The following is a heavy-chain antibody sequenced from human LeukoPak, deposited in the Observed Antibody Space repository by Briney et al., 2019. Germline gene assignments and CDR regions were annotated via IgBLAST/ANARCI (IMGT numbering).Heavy chain of an antibody. CDR3: ARDPPFYSSGWNFDY. Sequence: GGSLRLSCAASGFTFSSYSMNWVRQAPGEGLEWVSSISSSSSYIYYADSVKGRFTISRDNAKNSLYLQMNSLRAEDTAVYYCARDPPFYSSGWNFDYWGQGNLVTVSS. CDR2: ISSSSSYI. D-gene: IGHD6-19*01. J-gene: IGHJ4*02. V-gene: IGHV3-21*01. CDR1: GFTFSSYS.